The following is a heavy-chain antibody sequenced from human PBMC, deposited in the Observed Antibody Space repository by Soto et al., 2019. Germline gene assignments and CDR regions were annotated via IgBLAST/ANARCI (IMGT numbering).Heavy chain of an antibody. CDR1: GFTFSSYA. CDR3: VRDKSPYSSGWHNRHFDY. CDR2: ISYDGSNK. J-gene: IGHJ4*02. Sequence: QVQLVESGEGVVQPGRSLRLSCAASGFTFSSYAMHWVRQAPGKGLEWVAVISYDGSNKYYADSVKDRFTIARDNSKTLYLQMNSMRAEDTAVYYCVRDKSPYSSGWHNRHFDYWGQGTLVTVSS. V-gene: IGHV3-30-3*01. D-gene: IGHD6-19*01.